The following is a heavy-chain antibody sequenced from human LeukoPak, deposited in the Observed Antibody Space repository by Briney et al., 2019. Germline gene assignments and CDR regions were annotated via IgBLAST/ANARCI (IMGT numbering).Heavy chain of an antibody. D-gene: IGHD3-3*01. CDR1: GFTFSSYW. J-gene: IGHJ5*02. CDR3: ASGGSGYDFWSGSTA. Sequence: PGGSLRLSCAASGFTFSSYWMSWVRQAPGKGLEWVVNIKQDGSEKYYVDSVKGRFTISRDNAKNSLYLQMNSLRAEDTAVYYCASGGSGYDFWSGSTAWGQGTLVTVSS. V-gene: IGHV3-7*01. CDR2: IKQDGSEK.